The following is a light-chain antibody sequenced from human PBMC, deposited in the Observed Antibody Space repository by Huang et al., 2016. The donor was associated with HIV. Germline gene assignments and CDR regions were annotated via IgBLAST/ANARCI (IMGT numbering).Light chain of an antibody. J-gene: IGKJ4*01. CDR3: QQYGSSPLT. CDR1: QSLSSSY. CDR2: DAS. V-gene: IGKV3D-20*01. Sequence: EIVLTQSPATLSLSPGERATLSCGASQSLSSSYLAWYQQKPGLAPRLLIYDASNRATGIPDRFSGSGSGTDFTLTISRLEPEDFAVYYCQQYGSSPLTFGGETKVEIK.